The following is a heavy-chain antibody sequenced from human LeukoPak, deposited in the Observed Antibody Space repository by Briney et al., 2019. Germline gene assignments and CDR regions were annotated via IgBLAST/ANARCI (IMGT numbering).Heavy chain of an antibody. V-gene: IGHV3-30*02. CDR1: GFTFISCG. J-gene: IGHJ3*02. D-gene: IGHD3-22*01. Sequence: GWAVRLSCAASGFTFISCGMHWVRQGGGRGLESVACIRYDGANKYYADCVKGRFTISRDNAKNTLDLQINTLRAEDTALCHCAKVRGYYFAVFAIGRERTMLTDSS. CDR3: AKVRGYYFAVFAI. CDR2: IRYDGANK.